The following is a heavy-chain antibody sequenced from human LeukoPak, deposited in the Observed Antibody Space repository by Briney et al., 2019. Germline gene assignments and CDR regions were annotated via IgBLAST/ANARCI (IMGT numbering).Heavy chain of an antibody. CDR3: ARGGGGIIVVVTAGAFDI. CDR1: GFTFSSYS. V-gene: IGHV3-21*01. J-gene: IGHJ3*02. CDR2: ISSGSSYI. Sequence: GGSLRLSCAASGFTFSSYSMNWVRQAPGKGLEWVSSISSGSSYIYYADSVKGRFTISRDSAKNSLYLQMNSLRAEDTAVYYCARGGGGIIVVVTAGAFDIWGQGTMVTVSS. D-gene: IGHD2-21*02.